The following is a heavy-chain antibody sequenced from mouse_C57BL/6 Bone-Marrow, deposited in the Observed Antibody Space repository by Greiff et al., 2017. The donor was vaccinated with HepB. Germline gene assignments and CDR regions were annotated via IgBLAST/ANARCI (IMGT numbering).Heavy chain of an antibody. D-gene: IGHD1-1*01. CDR1: GFTFSDYG. CDR2: ISSGSSTI. V-gene: IGHV5-17*01. CDR3: ARVGYYCGSYFDY. Sequence: EVQLVESGGGLVKPGGSLKLSCAASGFTFSDYGMHWVRQAPEKGLEWVAYISSGSSTIYYADTVKGRFTISRDNAKNTLLLQMTSLRSEETAMYYCARVGYYCGSYFDYWGQGTTLTVSS. J-gene: IGHJ2*01.